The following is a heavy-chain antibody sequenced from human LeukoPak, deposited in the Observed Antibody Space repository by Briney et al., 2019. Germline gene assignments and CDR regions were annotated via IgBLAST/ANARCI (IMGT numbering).Heavy chain of an antibody. CDR3: VRRFYGGNPVDFFDY. CDR1: GFTFRGHD. V-gene: IGHV3-11*01. D-gene: IGHD4-23*01. CDR2: ISTSGSTT. J-gene: IGHJ4*02. Sequence: GGSLRLSCAASGFTFRGHDMNWIRQSPGKGLEWISYISTSGSTTSYADSVRGRFTISRDNARNSLHLQMNSLSADDTALYYCVRRFYGGNPVDFFDYWGQGTLVTVSS.